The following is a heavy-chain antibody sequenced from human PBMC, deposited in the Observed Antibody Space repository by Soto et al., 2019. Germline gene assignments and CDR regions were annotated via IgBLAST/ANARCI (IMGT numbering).Heavy chain of an antibody. CDR1: GFTFSSYA. CDR3: AKRGICSSTSCYSYYYYYMDV. V-gene: IGHV3-23*01. Sequence: GGSLRLSCAASGFTFSSYAMSWVRQAPGKGLEWVSAISGSGGSTYYADSVKGRFTISRDNSKNTLYLQMNSLRAEDTAVYYCAKRGICSSTSCYSYYYYYMDVWGKGTTVTVSS. J-gene: IGHJ6*03. D-gene: IGHD2-2*02. CDR2: ISGSGGST.